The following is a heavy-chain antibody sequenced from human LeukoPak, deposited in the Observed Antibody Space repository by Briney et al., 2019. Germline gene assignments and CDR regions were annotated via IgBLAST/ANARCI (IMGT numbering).Heavy chain of an antibody. CDR3: ARDRSSRPYYYYMDV. Sequence: GRSLRLSCAASGFTFSSYAMHWVRQAPGKGLEWVAVISYDGSNKYYADSVKGRFTISRDNSKNTLYLQMNSLRAEDTAVYYCARDRSSRPYYYYMDVWGKGTTVTVSS. J-gene: IGHJ6*03. V-gene: IGHV3-30*01. CDR1: GFTFSSYA. CDR2: ISYDGSNK. D-gene: IGHD6-6*01.